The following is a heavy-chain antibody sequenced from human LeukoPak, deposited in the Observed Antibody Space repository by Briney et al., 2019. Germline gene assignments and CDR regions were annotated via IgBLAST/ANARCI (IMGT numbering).Heavy chain of an antibody. CDR2: ISAYNGNT. J-gene: IGHJ4*02. Sequence: ASVKVSCKASGGTFSSYGISWVRQAPGQGLEWMGWISAYNGNTNYAQKLQGRVTMTTDTSTSTAYMELRSLRSDDTAVYYCARDRRDGYRDYWGQGTLVTVSS. CDR1: GGTFSSYG. D-gene: IGHD5-24*01. CDR3: ARDRRDGYRDY. V-gene: IGHV1-18*01.